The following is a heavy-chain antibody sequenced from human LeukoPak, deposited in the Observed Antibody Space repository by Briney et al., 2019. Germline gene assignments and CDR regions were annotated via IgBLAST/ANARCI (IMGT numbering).Heavy chain of an antibody. Sequence: PSETLSLTCTVSGGSISSSSYYWGWIRQPPGKGLEWIGGIYYSGSTYYNPSLKSRVTISVDTSKNQFSLKLSSVTAADTAVYYCASQIVVPAALMGAFDIWGQGTMVTVSS. D-gene: IGHD2-2*01. CDR1: GGSISSSSYY. V-gene: IGHV4-39*01. CDR2: IYYSGST. J-gene: IGHJ3*02. CDR3: ASQIVVPAALMGAFDI.